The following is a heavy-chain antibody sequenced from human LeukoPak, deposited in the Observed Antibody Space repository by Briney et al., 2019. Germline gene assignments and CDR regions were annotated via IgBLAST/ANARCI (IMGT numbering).Heavy chain of an antibody. CDR2: ISGSGGST. CDR3: AREYGSSWTAYYYYGMDV. V-gene: IGHV3-23*01. Sequence: GGSLRLSCAASGFTFSSYAMSWVRQAPGKGLEWVSAISGSGGSTYYADSVKGRFTISRDNSKNTLYLQMNSLRSEDTAVYYCAREYGSSWTAYYYYGMDVWGQGTTVTVSS. D-gene: IGHD6-13*01. CDR1: GFTFSSYA. J-gene: IGHJ6*02.